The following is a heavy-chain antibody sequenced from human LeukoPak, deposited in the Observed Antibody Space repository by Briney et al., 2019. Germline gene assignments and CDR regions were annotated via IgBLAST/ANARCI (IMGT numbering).Heavy chain of an antibody. J-gene: IGHJ4*02. CDR2: IKSKADGGTI. CDR3: TTDKGYLDH. Sequence: GGSLRLSCGATRFNFTNVWMSSVRQAPGKGLECVGRIKSKADGGTIDYAAPVKGRFTISRDDSKDTLYVQMNSLKTEDTAVMQGTTDKGYLDHWGQGTLVTVSS. V-gene: IGHV3-15*01. CDR1: RFNFTNVW.